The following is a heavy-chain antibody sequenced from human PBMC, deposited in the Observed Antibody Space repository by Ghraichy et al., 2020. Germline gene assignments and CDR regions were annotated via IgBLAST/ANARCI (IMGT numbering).Heavy chain of an antibody. CDR3: AKDRRPDGIWSFDY. CDR1: GFTFSSYS. Sequence: GGSLRLSCEASGFTFSSYSMAWFRQAPGKGLEWVAGIIQSGKTSYADSVRGRFTSSRDNSKSTVYLQMNTLRTDDTAVYYCAKDRRPDGIWSFDYWGQGSLVTVSS. D-gene: IGHD1-1*01. CDR2: IIQSGKT. V-gene: IGHV3-23*01. J-gene: IGHJ4*02.